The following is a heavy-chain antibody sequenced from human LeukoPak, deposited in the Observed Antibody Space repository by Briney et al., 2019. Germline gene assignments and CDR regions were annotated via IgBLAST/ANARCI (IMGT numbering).Heavy chain of an antibody. CDR2: INHSGST. CDR1: GGSFSGYY. J-gene: IGHJ4*02. CDR3: ARGIQEGVETSVDIVATIGYYFDY. Sequence: PSETLSLTCAVYGGSFSGYYWSWIRQPPGKGLEWIGEINHSGSTNYNPSLKSRVTISVDTSKNQFSLKLSSVTAADTAVYYCARGIQEGVETSVDIVATIGYYFDYWGQGTLVTVSS. D-gene: IGHD5-12*01. V-gene: IGHV4-34*01.